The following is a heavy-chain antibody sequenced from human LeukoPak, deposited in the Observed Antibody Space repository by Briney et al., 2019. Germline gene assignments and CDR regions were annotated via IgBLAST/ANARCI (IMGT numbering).Heavy chain of an antibody. D-gene: IGHD4-11*01. Sequence: KPSETLSLTCTVSGDPISGFYWAWIRQPPGRGLEWIGYTYYSASTNYNPSLKSRATISSDTSKKQFSLKMSSVTAADTAVYYCARGQMTAVPLLDYWGQGALVTVSS. V-gene: IGHV4-59*01. CDR1: GDPISGFY. J-gene: IGHJ4*02. CDR3: ARGQMTAVPLLDY. CDR2: TYYSAST.